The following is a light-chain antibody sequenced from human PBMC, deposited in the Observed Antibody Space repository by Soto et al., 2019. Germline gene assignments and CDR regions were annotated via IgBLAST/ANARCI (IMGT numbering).Light chain of an antibody. V-gene: IGKV1-33*01. J-gene: IGKJ3*01. CDR1: QGITNC. CDR3: QQHNTLPIT. Sequence: DIQMTQSPYSLSASVGDRVTITCRASQGITNCLSWYQQKPGEAPQLLIYDASNLETGVPSRFSGSGSGTDFTFTINSLQPEDFATYYCQQHNTLPITFGPGTTVDI. CDR2: DAS.